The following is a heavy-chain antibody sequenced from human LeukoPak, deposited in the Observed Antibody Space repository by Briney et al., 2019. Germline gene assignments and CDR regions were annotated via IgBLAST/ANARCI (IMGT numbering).Heavy chain of an antibody. CDR3: AKDRVYYFDSSGYSCDY. Sequence: PGGSLRLSCAASGFTFSHYTMNWVRQAPGKGLQWVSSISSSSAYIYYTDSVKGRFTISRDNAKNSLYLQMNSLRVEDTAVYYCAKDRVYYFDSSGYSCDYWGQGSLVTVSS. J-gene: IGHJ4*02. CDR2: ISSSSAYI. CDR1: GFTFSHYT. D-gene: IGHD3-22*01. V-gene: IGHV3-21*04.